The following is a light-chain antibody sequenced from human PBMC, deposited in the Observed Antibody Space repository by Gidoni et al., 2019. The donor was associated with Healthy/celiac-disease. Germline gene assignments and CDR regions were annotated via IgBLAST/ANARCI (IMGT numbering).Light chain of an antibody. V-gene: IGLV1-40*01. J-gene: IGLJ2*01. Sequence: LTQPPSVSGAPGQRVTISCTGSSSNIGAGYDVHWYQQLPGTAPKLLIYGNSNRPSGVPDRFSGSKSGTSASLAITGLQAEDEADYYCQSYDSSLSGPVVFGGGTKLTVL. CDR1: SSNIGAGYD. CDR3: QSYDSSLSGPVV. CDR2: GNS.